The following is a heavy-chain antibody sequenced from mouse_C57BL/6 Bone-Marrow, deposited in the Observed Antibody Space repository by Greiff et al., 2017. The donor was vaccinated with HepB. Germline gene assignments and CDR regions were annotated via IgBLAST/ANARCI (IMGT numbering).Heavy chain of an antibody. Sequence: LQQPGAELVKPGASVKLSCKASGYTFTSYWMQWVKQRPGQGLEWIGEIDPSDSYTNYNQKFKGKATLTVDTSSSTAYMQLSSLTSEDSAVYYCARGGWLPFAYWGQGTLVTVSA. D-gene: IGHD2-3*01. CDR1: GYTFTSYW. J-gene: IGHJ3*01. V-gene: IGHV1-50*01. CDR2: IDPSDSYT. CDR3: ARGGWLPFAY.